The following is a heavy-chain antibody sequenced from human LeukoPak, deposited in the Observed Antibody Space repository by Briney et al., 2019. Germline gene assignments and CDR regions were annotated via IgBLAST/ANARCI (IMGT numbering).Heavy chain of an antibody. CDR3: ARMKWLVRGVFDY. CDR1: GYTFTGYY. CDR2: INPNSGGT. Sequence: GASVKVSCKASGYTFTGYYMHWVRQAPGQGLEWMGWINPNSGGTNYAQKFQGRVTMTRDTSISTAYMELSRLRSDDTAVYYCARMKWLVRGVFDYWGQGTLVTVSS. D-gene: IGHD6-19*01. V-gene: IGHV1-2*02. J-gene: IGHJ4*02.